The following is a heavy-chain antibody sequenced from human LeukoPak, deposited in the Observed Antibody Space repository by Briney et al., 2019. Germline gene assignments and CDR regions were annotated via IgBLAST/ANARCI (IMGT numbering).Heavy chain of an antibody. CDR2: IKQDGSEK. D-gene: IGHD5-18*01. J-gene: IGHJ6*02. CDR1: GFTFSSYW. Sequence: GGSLRLSCAASGFTFSSYWMSWVRQAPGKGLEWVANIKQDGSEKYYVDSVKGRFTISRDNAKNPLYLQMNSLRAEDTAVYYCARDQGIQLWFGYYYYYGMDVWGQGTTVTVSS. V-gene: IGHV3-7*03. CDR3: ARDQGIQLWFGYYYYYGMDV.